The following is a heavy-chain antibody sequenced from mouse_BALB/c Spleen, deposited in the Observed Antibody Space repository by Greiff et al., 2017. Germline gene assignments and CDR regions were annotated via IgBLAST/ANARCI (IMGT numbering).Heavy chain of an antibody. CDR2: ISYSGST. CDR1: GYSITSDYA. J-gene: IGHJ2*01. CDR3: ARSGNDGYYGY. V-gene: IGHV3-2*02. D-gene: IGHD2-3*01. Sequence: EVQLQESGPGLVKPSQSLSLTCTVTGYSITSDYAWNWIRQFPGNKLEWMGYISYSGSTSYNPSLKSRISITRDTSKNQFFLQLNSVTTEDTATYYCARSGNDGYYGYWGQGTTLTVSS.